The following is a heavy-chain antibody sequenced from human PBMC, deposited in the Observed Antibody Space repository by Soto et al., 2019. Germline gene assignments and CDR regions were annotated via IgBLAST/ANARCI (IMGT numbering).Heavy chain of an antibody. CDR3: VRDGTKTLRDWFDP. J-gene: IGHJ5*02. V-gene: IGHV4-4*07. CDR1: GASISGFY. Sequence: SETLSLTCTVSGASISGFYWSWIRKSAGKGLEWIGRIYATGTTDYNPSLKSRVMMSVDTSKKQFSLKLRSVTAADTAVYYCVRDGTKTLRDWFDPWGEGISVTVSS. D-gene: IGHD1-1*01. CDR2: IYATGTT.